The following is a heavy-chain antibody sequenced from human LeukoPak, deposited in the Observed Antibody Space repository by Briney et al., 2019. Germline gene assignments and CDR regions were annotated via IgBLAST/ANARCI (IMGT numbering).Heavy chain of an antibody. CDR3: ARDHFYGDYVYDY. CDR1: GFTVSSNY. D-gene: IGHD4-17*01. V-gene: IGHV3-53*01. CDR2: IYSGGST. J-gene: IGHJ4*02. Sequence: GGSLGLSCAASGFTVSSNYMSWVRQAPGKGLEWVSVIYSGGSTYYADSVKGRFTISRDNSKNTLYLQMNSLRAEDTAVYYCARDHFYGDYVYDYWGQGTLVTVSS.